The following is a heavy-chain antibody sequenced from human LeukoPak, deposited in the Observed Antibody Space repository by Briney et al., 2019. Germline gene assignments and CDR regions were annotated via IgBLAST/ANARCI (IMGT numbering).Heavy chain of an antibody. CDR1: GGSFSGYY. D-gene: IGHD3-10*01. J-gene: IGHJ5*02. V-gene: IGHV4-34*01. CDR3: ARDLSYTYGLLWFGESQSTPYNWFDP. Sequence: SETLSLTCAVYGGSFSGYYWSWIRQPPGKGLEWIGEINHSGSTNYNPSLKSRVTISVDTSKNQFSLKLSSVTAADTAVYYCARDLSYTYGLLWFGESQSTPYNWFDPWGQGTLVTVSS. CDR2: INHSGST.